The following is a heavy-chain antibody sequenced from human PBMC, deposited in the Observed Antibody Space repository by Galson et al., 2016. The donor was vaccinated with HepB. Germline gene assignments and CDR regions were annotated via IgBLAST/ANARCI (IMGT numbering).Heavy chain of an antibody. D-gene: IGHD2-2*01. Sequence: SQRLSCAVSGFNLNDYAMHWVRQAPGKGPEWVSSITQNSGNLGYADSVRGRLPISRDNGKMSLYLQMNDLRAEDTALYYCVKDRGFCSSSRCYAGAFDFWGQGTMVTVSS. J-gene: IGHJ3*01. CDR3: VKDRGFCSSSRCYAGAFDF. CDR2: ITQNSGNL. CDR1: GFNLNDYA. V-gene: IGHV3-9*01.